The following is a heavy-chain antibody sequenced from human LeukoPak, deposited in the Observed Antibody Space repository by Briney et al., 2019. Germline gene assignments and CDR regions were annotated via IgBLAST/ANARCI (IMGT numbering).Heavy chain of an antibody. V-gene: IGHV4-34*01. J-gene: IGHJ5*02. CDR1: GASISSHY. Sequence: SETLSLTCSVSGASISSHYWSWLRQPPGKGLEWIGEINHSGSTNYNPSLKSRVTISVDTSNNQFSLKLSSVTAADTAVYYCARGRLIVVVPAALYDWFDPWGQGTLVTVSS. CDR2: INHSGST. D-gene: IGHD2-2*01. CDR3: ARGRLIVVVPAALYDWFDP.